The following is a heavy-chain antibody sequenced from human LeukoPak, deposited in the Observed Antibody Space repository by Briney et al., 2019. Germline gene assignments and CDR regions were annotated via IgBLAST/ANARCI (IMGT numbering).Heavy chain of an antibody. D-gene: IGHD3-22*01. J-gene: IGHJ4*02. CDR3: ARDRHYYDTSGQRTNYFDY. Sequence: SGGSLRLSCAASGFTFSSYAMSWVRQAPGKGLEWVSAIYGDGDTYYADSVKGRFTIFRDSSKNTVSLQMNNLRAEDTAMYYCARDRHYYDTSGQRTNYFDYWGRGTLVTVSS. CDR2: IYGDGDT. CDR1: GFTFSSYA. V-gene: IGHV3-66*01.